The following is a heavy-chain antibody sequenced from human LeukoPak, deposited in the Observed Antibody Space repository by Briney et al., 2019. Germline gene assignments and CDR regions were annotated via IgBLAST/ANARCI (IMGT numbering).Heavy chain of an antibody. CDR2: IYPGDSDT. CDR1: GYRFGRYW. CDR3: ARETNNRFDP. D-gene: IGHD1/OR15-1a*01. J-gene: IGHJ5*02. V-gene: IGHV5-51*01. Sequence: GESLKISCKGFGYRFGRYWIAWVRQMPGKGLEWMGIIYPGDSDTRYSPAFQGQVTISVDKSISTAYLQWSSLKASDTAVYYCARETNNRFDPWGQGTQVTVSS.